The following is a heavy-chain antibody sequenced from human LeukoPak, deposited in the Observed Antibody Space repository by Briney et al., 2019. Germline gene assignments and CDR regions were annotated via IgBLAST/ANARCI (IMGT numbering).Heavy chain of an antibody. Sequence: SETLSLTCTVSGGSISSYYWSWIRQPAGKGLEWIGRIYTSGSTNYNPSLKSRVTMSVDTSKNQFSLKLSSVTAADTAVYYCARVGYCSGGSCYSFDYYYYYMDVWGKGTTVTISS. CDR2: IYTSGST. CDR3: ARVGYCSGGSCYSFDYYYYYMDV. J-gene: IGHJ6*03. D-gene: IGHD2-15*01. CDR1: GGSISSYY. V-gene: IGHV4-4*07.